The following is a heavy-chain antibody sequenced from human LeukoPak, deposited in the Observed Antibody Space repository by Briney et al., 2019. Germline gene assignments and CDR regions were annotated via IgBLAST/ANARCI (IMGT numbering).Heavy chain of an antibody. D-gene: IGHD5-18*01. CDR1: GGSISSGSYY. V-gene: IGHV4-61*02. Sequence: PSETLSLTCTVSGGSISSGSYYWSWIRQPAGKGLEWIGRIYTSGSTNYNPPLKSRVTISVDTSKNQFSLKLSSVTAADTAVYYCAREEVGTAMEGYSYGYDWFDPWGQGTLVTVSS. CDR2: IYTSGST. J-gene: IGHJ5*02. CDR3: AREEVGTAMEGYSYGYDWFDP.